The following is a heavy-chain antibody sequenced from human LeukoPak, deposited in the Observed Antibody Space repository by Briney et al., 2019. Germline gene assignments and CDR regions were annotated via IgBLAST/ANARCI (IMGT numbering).Heavy chain of an antibody. D-gene: IGHD5-12*01. CDR3: ARWGIVATIESLYYYYYYMDV. J-gene: IGHJ6*03. CDR1: GYTFTSYG. V-gene: IGHV1-18*01. CDR2: ISAYKCNT. Sequence: ASVKVSCKASGYTFTSYGISWVRQAPGQGREWMGWISAYKCNTNYAQKLQGRVTMTTDKSTSTAYMELRSMRSDDTAVYYCARWGIVATIESLYYYYYYMDVWGKGTTVTVSS.